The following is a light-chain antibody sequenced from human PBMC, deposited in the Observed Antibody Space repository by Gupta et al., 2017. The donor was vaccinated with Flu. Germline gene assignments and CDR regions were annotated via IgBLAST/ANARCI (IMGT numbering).Light chain of an antibody. CDR3: SSYTSSSTRRYV. CDR1: SSDVGGYNY. Sequence: QSALTQPASVSGSPGQSITISCTETSSDVGGYNYVSWYQQHPGKAPNIMIYDVSNRHSGVANRFSGSKSGNTASLTISGLQAEDEADYYCSSYTSSSTRRYVFGTGTKVTVL. J-gene: IGLJ1*01. CDR2: DVS. V-gene: IGLV2-14*01.